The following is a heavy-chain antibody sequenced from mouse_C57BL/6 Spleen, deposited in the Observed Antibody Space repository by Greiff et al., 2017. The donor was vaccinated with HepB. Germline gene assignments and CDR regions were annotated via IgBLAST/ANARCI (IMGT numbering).Heavy chain of an antibody. D-gene: IGHD1-1*01. Sequence: DVKLQESGPGLVKPSQSLSLTCSVTGYSITSGYYWNWIRQFPGNKLEWMGYISYDGSNNYNPSLKNRISITRDTSKNQFFLKLNSVTTEDTATYYCARDGDYYGSSSFDYWGQGTTLTVSS. V-gene: IGHV3-6*01. CDR3: ARDGDYYGSSSFDY. CDR1: GYSITSGYY. CDR2: ISYDGSN. J-gene: IGHJ2*01.